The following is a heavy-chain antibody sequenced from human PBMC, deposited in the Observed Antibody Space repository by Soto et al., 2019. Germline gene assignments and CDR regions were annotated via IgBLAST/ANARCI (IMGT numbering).Heavy chain of an antibody. V-gene: IGHV4-30-4*01. Sequence: QVQLQESGPGLVKPSQTLSLTCTVSGGSISSGDHYWSWIRQPPGKGLEWIGYINYSGSTYYNPSLKSRVTISVDTSKNQFSLKLSSVTAADTAVYYCARVGGFGATTIDYWGQGTLVTVSS. CDR3: ARVGGFGATTIDY. CDR1: GGSISSGDHY. CDR2: INYSGST. J-gene: IGHJ4*02. D-gene: IGHD3-10*01.